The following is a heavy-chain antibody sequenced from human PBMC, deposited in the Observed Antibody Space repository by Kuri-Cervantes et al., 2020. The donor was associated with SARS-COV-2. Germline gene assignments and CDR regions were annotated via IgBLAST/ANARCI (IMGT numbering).Heavy chain of an antibody. CDR3: ARRYTDVLGFLECPGKTQYYYYIDV. V-gene: IGHV3-7*03. CDR2: IKEDGSGQ. D-gene: IGHD3-3*01. CDR1: GFIFSNFW. J-gene: IGHJ6*03. Sequence: GESLKISCAASGFIFSNFWMNWVRQAPGKGLEWVAKIKEDGSGQYYVDSVKGRFTISRDNAKNTLYPQMNSLRAEDTAVYYCARRYTDVLGFLECPGKTQYYYYIDVWGKGTTVTVSS.